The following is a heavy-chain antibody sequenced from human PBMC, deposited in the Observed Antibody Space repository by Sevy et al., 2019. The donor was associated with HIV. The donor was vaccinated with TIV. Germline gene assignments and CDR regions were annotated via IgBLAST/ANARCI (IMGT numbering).Heavy chain of an antibody. CDR1: GGSISSSSYY. D-gene: IGHD6-19*01. CDR3: ARRLKEWLGAFDI. J-gene: IGHJ3*02. Sequence: SETLSLTCSVSGGSISSSSYYWGWIRQPPGKGLEWIGGIYYSGDTYYNPSLKSRVTISVDTPKNQFSLKVRSVTAADTAVYYCARRLKEWLGAFDIWGQGTMVTVSS. V-gene: IGHV4-39*01. CDR2: IYYSGDT.